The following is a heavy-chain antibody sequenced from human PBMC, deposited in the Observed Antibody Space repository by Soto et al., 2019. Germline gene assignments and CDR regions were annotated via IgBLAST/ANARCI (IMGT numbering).Heavy chain of an antibody. CDR3: AKDQSDGFDYYYGMDV. V-gene: IGHV3-30*18. Sequence: PGGSLRLSCAASGFTFSSYGMHRVRQAPGKGLEWVAVISYDGSNKYYADSVKGRFTISRDNSKNTLYLQMNSLRAEDTAVYYCAKDQSDGFDYYYGMDVWGQGTTVTVSS. D-gene: IGHD4-17*01. CDR1: GFTFSSYG. J-gene: IGHJ6*02. CDR2: ISYDGSNK.